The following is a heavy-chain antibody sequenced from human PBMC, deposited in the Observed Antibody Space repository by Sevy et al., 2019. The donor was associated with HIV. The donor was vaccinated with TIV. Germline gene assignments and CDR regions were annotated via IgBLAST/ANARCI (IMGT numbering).Heavy chain of an antibody. D-gene: IGHD2-2*01. V-gene: IGHV1-69*13. CDR2: FIPIFGKT. J-gene: IGHJ5*02. CDR1: GGIFSNYV. CDR3: ARGNQGVPAAIHDWFDP. Sequence: SVKVSCKTSGGIFSNYVMHWVRQAPGQGLEWRGGFIPIFGKTNYPQKFQGRVTLTADESTSTAYMELSTLTSEDTAVYFCARGNQGVPAAIHDWFDPWGQGTLVSVSS.